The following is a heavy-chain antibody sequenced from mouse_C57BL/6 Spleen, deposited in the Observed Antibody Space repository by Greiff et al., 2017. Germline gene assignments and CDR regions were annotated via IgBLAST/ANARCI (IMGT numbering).Heavy chain of an antibody. CDR3: AREDYSNSYFDD. D-gene: IGHD2-5*01. J-gene: IGHJ2*01. V-gene: IGHV5-4*01. CDR1: GFTFSSYA. CDR2: ISDGGSYT. Sequence: EVKVVESGGGLVKPGGSLKLSCAASGFTFSSYAMSWVRQTPEKRLEWVATISDGGSYTYYPDNVKGRFTISRDNAKNNLYLQMSQLNSEDTAMYYCAREDYSNSYFDDWGTCTTLTVSS.